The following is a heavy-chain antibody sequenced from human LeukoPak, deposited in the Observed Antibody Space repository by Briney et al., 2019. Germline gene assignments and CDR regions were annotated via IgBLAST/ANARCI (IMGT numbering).Heavy chain of an antibody. CDR3: ARERFFGTYCGGDCSQGSDY. D-gene: IGHD2-21*02. CDR2: IYSSGST. CDR1: GGSISSYY. Sequence: PSETLSLTCTVSGGSISSYYWSWIRQPAGKGLEWIGRIYSSGSTNYNPSLKSRVTMSVDTSKNQFSLKLSSVTAADTAVYYCARERFFGTYCGGDCSQGSDYWGQGTLVTVSS. J-gene: IGHJ4*02. V-gene: IGHV4-4*07.